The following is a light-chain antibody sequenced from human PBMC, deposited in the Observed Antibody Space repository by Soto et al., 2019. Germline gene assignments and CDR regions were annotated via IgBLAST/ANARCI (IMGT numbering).Light chain of an antibody. J-gene: IGKJ3*01. Sequence: DIQMTQSPSSLSASVGDRVTITCRASQSISSYLNWYQQKPGKAPKLLIYAASSLQSGVPSRFSGSGSGTDFTLTISSLQPEDCATYYCQLSYSTPGFTCGPGTKVDIK. CDR2: AAS. CDR3: QLSYSTPGFT. CDR1: QSISSY. V-gene: IGKV1-39*01.